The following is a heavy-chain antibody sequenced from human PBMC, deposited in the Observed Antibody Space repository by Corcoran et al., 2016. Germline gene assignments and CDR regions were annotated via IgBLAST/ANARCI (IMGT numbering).Heavy chain of an antibody. V-gene: IGHV3-30*18. Sequence: QVQLVESGGGVVQPGRSLRLSCAASGFTFSSYGMHWVRQAPGKGLEWVAVISYDGSNKYYADSVKGRFTISRDNSKNTLYLQMNSLRAEDTGVYYCAKVLGGWSSTSCMGYYYGMDVWGQGTTVTVSS. J-gene: IGHJ6*02. CDR2: ISYDGSNK. D-gene: IGHD2-2*01. CDR1: GFTFSSYG. CDR3: AKVLGGWSSTSCMGYYYGMDV.